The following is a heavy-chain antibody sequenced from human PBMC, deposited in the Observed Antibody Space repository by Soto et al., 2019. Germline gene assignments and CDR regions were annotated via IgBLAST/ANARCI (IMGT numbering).Heavy chain of an antibody. CDR3: ARGTGTTRHNSFDP. Sequence: GASVKVSCKSSGYTFTGYYMHVVRQAPGQGLEWMGWINPNSGGTNYAQKFQGWGTMTRDTSISTAYMEMSRLRSDDTDVYYCARGTGTTRHNSFDPWGQGTLVTVSS. D-gene: IGHD1-7*01. CDR2: INPNSGGT. V-gene: IGHV1-2*04. J-gene: IGHJ5*02. CDR1: GYTFTGYY.